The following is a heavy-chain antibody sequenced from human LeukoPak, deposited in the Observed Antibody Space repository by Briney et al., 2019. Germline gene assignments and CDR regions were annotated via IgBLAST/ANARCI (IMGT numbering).Heavy chain of an antibody. J-gene: IGHJ4*02. CDR1: GFIFHDYT. Sequence: GGSLRLSCAASGFIFHDYTMHWVRQVPGKGLEWVSLIIWDGTITYYADSVKGRFTISRDNSKNSLYLQMNSLRTEDTALYYCAKDFSSAQADYFDYWGRGTLVTVSS. V-gene: IGHV3-43*01. CDR3: AKDFSSAQADYFDY. CDR2: IIWDGTIT.